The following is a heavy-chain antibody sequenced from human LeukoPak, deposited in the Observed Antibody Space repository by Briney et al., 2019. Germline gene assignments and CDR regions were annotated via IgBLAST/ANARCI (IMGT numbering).Heavy chain of an antibody. J-gene: IGHJ4*02. CDR2: IYYSGST. CDR3: ARRTYYYGSGRTYYFDY. V-gene: IGHV4-59*05. Sequence: SETLSLTCTVSGGSISSYYWSWIRQPPGKGLEWIGSIYYSGSTYYNPSLKSRVTISVDTSKNQFSLKLSSVTAADTAVYYCARRTYYYGSGRTYYFDYWGQGTLVTVSS. CDR1: GGSISSYY. D-gene: IGHD3-10*01.